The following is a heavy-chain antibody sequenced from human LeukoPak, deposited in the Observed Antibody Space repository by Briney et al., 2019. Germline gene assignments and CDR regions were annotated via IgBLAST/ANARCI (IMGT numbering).Heavy chain of an antibody. Sequence: GGSLRLSCAASGLTFSSFSFSWVRQGPGKGLEWVSSINTVASYIYYADSVKGRFTISRDNAKNSLYLQMNSLRAEDTGVYYCARLRRNSGRSGFYYYYDYWGQGTLVTVSS. CDR3: ARLRRNSGRSGFYYYYDY. CDR2: INTVASYI. V-gene: IGHV3-21*06. CDR1: GLTFSSFS. D-gene: IGHD3-22*01. J-gene: IGHJ4*02.